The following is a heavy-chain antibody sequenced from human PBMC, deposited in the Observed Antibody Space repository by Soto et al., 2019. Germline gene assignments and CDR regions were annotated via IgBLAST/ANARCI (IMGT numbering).Heavy chain of an antibody. Sequence: QVYLVQSGAEVKKPGSSVKISCKASGGIFSSNTINWVRQAAGQGLEWMGGIIPLLGTANYAEKFQGRVTITADKTTKTEYMELTSLRSEDTAVYYCASKAACGGDCYAFDSWGQGTRVTVSS. D-gene: IGHD2-21*02. CDR3: ASKAACGGDCYAFDS. V-gene: IGHV1-69*06. J-gene: IGHJ4*02. CDR1: GGIFSSNT. CDR2: IIPLLGTA.